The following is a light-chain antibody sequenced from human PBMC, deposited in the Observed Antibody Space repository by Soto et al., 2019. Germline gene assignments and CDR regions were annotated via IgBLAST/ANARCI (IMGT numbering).Light chain of an antibody. Sequence: IVLTQSPGTLSLSPGERTTLSCRASQSISRYLAWYQQKPGQGPRLLIYGASSRATGTPDRFSGSGSGTDFTLTISSLEPEDFAVYYCQQRSNWLFTFGGGTKVDIK. CDR2: GAS. J-gene: IGKJ4*01. V-gene: IGKV3-11*01. CDR1: QSISRY. CDR3: QQRSNWLFT.